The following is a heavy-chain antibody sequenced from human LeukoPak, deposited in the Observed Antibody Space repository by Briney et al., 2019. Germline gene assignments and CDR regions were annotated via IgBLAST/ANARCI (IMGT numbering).Heavy chain of an antibody. J-gene: IGHJ4*02. CDR3: AREVGSQYYGSGSYSAAHFDH. Sequence: PGGSLRLSCAASGFTVSSNYMSWLRQSPGKGLEWIGYIYDTGTTNYNPSLSSRVTISVDTSRNQFSLKLNSLTAADTAVYYCAREVGSQYYGSGSYSAAHFDHWGQGTLVTVSS. CDR1: GFTVSSNY. V-gene: IGHV4-59*02. CDR2: IYDTGTT. D-gene: IGHD3-10*01.